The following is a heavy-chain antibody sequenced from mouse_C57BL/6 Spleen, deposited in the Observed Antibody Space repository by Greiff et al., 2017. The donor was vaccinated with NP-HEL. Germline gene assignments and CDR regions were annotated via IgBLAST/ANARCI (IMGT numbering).Heavy chain of an antibody. CDR1: GYTFTDYY. Sequence: EVQLQQSGPELVKPGASVKISCKASGYTFTDYYMNWVKQSHGKSLEWIGDSNPHNGGTSYNQKFKGKATLTVDTSSSTDYLELRSLTSEDSAVYYCARKGYGSSYDWYFDVWGTGTTVTVSS. D-gene: IGHD1-1*01. CDR2: SNPHNGGT. CDR3: ARKGYGSSYDWYFDV. J-gene: IGHJ1*03. V-gene: IGHV1-26*01.